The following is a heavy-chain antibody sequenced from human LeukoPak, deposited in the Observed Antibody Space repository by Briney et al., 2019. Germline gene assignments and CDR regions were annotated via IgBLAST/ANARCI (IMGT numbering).Heavy chain of an antibody. CDR2: IRPSGDNT. CDR1: GFTFSSYD. Sequence: PGGALRLSCAASGFTFSSYDMTWVRQAPGRGLEWVSSIRPSGDNTYYGDSVKGRFTISRDNSKNTVYLQMNNMRLDDTALYYCARVAGWHWFDPWGQGTLVTVSS. D-gene: IGHD6-19*01. CDR3: ARVAGWHWFDP. J-gene: IGHJ5*02. V-gene: IGHV3-23*01.